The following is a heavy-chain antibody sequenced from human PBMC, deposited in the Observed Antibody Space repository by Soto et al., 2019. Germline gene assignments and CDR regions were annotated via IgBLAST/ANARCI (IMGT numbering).Heavy chain of an antibody. CDR2: ISAYNGNT. J-gene: IGHJ4*02. D-gene: IGHD2-2*02. CDR1: GYTFTNYG. V-gene: IGHV1-18*01. CDR3: ARGQGPYCSSTSCHNFDY. Sequence: QVQLVQSVAEVKNPGASVKVSCKASGYTFTNYGISWVRQAPGQGLEWTGWISAYNGNTNYAQKLQGRVTMTTDTSTSSAYMELRSLRSDETAVYYCARGQGPYCSSTSCHNFDYWGQGTLVTVSS.